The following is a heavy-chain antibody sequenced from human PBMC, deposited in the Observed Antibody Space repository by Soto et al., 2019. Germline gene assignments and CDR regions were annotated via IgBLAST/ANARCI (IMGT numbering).Heavy chain of an antibody. CDR1: GFTFSRFG. CDR2: IWYHGKNE. CDR3: ARRVDSSGYFPNSYDM. J-gene: IGHJ3*02. V-gene: IGHV3-33*01. D-gene: IGHD3-22*01. Sequence: QVQLVESGGGVVQPGRSLRLSCAASGFTFSRFGMHWVRQVPGKGLEWVALIWYHGKNEDYADSVKGRFTISRDNSKNTLYLHMSILRAEDTAVYYCARRVDSSGYFPNSYDMWGQGTMVTVSS.